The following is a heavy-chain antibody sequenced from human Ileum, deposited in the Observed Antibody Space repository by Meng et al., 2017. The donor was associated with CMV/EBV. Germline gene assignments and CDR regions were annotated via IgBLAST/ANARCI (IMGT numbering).Heavy chain of an antibody. CDR1: GGSISSSSYY. Sequence: SETLSLTCTVSGGSISSSSYYWAWIRQTPGKGPEWIGSVYDTGDTHYNPSLKSRVTTSIVPSKKQFPLKMKSVTAADSAVYYCVRGGLGGEIHYWGQGTRVTVSS. J-gene: IGHJ4*02. D-gene: IGHD1-26*01. CDR3: VRGGLGGEIHY. V-gene: IGHV4-39*06. CDR2: VYDTGDT.